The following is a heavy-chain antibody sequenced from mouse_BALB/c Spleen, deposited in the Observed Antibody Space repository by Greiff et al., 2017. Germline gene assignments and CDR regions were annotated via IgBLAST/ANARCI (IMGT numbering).Heavy chain of an antibody. V-gene: IGHV2-9*02. CDR3: ARHYDWYFDV. CDR1: GFSLTSYG. CDR2: IWAGGST. Sequence: QVQLKESGPGLVAPSQSLSITCTVSGFSLTSYGVHWVRQPPGKGLEWLGVIWAGGSTNYNSALMSRLSISKDNSKSQVFLKMNSLQTDDTAIYYCARHYDWYFDVWGAGTTVTVSS. D-gene: IGHD1-2*01. J-gene: IGHJ1*01.